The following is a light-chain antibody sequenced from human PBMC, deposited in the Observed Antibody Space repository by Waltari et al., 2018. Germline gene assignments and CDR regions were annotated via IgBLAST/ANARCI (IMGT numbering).Light chain of an antibody. V-gene: IGKV1-33*01. CDR3: QQYDNLPFT. Sequence: DIQMTQSPSSLSASVGDRVNITCQASQGIRNYLNWYQQKPGKAPKLLIDDASNLETGVPSRFSGSGSGTDFTFTISSLQPEDIATYYCQQYDNLPFTFGPGTKVDIK. CDR1: QGIRNY. CDR2: DAS. J-gene: IGKJ3*01.